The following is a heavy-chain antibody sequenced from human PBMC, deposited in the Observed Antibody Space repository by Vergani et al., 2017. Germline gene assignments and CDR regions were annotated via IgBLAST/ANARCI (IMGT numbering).Heavy chain of an antibody. J-gene: IGHJ5*02. CDR2: IYYSGST. V-gene: IGHV4-39*01. D-gene: IGHD6-19*01. CDR3: AGHSTVEWLVKLGWIDP. Sequence: QLQLQESGPGLVKPSATLSLTCSVSGASIRSSNYYWGWIRQPPGKGLEWIASIYYSGSTYYNPSLKSRVTISVDTSKNQFSLMLSPVTAADTAVYFWAGHSTVEWLVKLGWIDPWGQGILVTVSS. CDR1: GASIRSSNYY.